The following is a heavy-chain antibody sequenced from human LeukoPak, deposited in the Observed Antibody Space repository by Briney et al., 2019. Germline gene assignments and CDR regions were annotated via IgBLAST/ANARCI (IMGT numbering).Heavy chain of an antibody. V-gene: IGHV1-69*13. CDR2: IIPIFGTA. J-gene: IGHJ4*02. CDR1: GGTFSSYV. D-gene: IGHD3-16*02. Sequence: SVKVSCKASGGTFSSYVISWVRQAPGQGLEWMGDIIPIFGTANYAQKFQGRVTITADESTSTAYMELSSLRSEDTAMYYCARGRMITFGGVIVIRGGFDYWGQGTLVTVSS. CDR3: ARGRMITFGGVIVIRGGFDY.